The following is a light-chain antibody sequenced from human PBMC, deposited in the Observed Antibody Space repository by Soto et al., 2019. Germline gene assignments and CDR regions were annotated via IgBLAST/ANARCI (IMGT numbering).Light chain of an antibody. Sequence: EIVLTQSPDTLSLSPGESVTLSCRASQSVSSNYIAWYQQKPGRAPRLLISGASNRATGIPDRFSGSGSGTDFTLTISRLEPEDFAVFYCQQYDGSITFGQGKRLDIE. J-gene: IGKJ5*01. V-gene: IGKV3-20*01. CDR1: QSVSSNY. CDR2: GAS. CDR3: QQYDGSIT.